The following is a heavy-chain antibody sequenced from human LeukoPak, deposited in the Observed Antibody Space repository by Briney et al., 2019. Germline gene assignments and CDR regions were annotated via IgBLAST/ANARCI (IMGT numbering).Heavy chain of an antibody. CDR2: ISAYNGNT. V-gene: IGHV1-18*01. CDR3: ARDGGGGDFDY. J-gene: IGHJ4*02. CDR1: GYTFTTYG. D-gene: IGHD2-21*01. Sequence: VKVPCKASGYTFTTYGITWVRQAPGQGLEWMGWISAYNGNTNYAQKFQGRVTLTTDTSTSTAYMELRSLRSDDTAVYYCARDGGGGDFDYWGQGTLVTVSS.